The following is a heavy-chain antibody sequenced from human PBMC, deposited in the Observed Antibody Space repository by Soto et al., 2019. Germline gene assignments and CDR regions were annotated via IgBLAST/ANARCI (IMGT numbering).Heavy chain of an antibody. J-gene: IGHJ6*02. CDR2: ISYDGSNK. CDR1: GFTFSSYA. V-gene: IGHV3-30-3*01. CDR3: ARWGHMTTVTTAGDSGVDDGMDV. D-gene: IGHD4-4*01. Sequence: QVQLVESGGGVVQPGRSLRLSCAASGFTFSSYAMHWVRQAPGKGLEWVAVISYDGSNKYYADSVKGRFTISRDNSKNTLYLQMNSLRAEDTAVYYCARWGHMTTVTTAGDSGVDDGMDVWGQGTTVTVSS.